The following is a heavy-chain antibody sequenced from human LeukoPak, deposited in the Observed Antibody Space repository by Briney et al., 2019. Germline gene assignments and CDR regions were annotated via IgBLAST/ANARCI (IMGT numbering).Heavy chain of an antibody. Sequence: GGSLRLSCAASGFTFSSYSMNWVRQAPGKGLEWVSSISSSSSYIYYADSVKGRFTISRDNAKNSLFLQMNSLRAEDTAVYYCARGGAARPDYWGQGTLVTVSS. CDR1: GFTFSSYS. CDR2: ISSSSSYI. J-gene: IGHJ4*02. V-gene: IGHV3-21*01. D-gene: IGHD6-6*01. CDR3: ARGGAARPDY.